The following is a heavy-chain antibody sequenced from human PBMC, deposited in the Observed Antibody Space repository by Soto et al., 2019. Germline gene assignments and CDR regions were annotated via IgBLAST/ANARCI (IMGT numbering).Heavy chain of an antibody. Sequence: SGPTLVNPTQTLTLTCTFSGFSLRTSGMCVSWIRQPPGKALEWLALIDWDDDKYYSTSLKTRLTISKDTSKNQVVLTMTNMDPVDTATYYCARAPSGYYGNWFDPWGQGTLVTVSS. V-gene: IGHV2-70*01. J-gene: IGHJ5*02. D-gene: IGHD3-3*01. CDR1: GFSLRTSGMC. CDR3: ARAPSGYYGNWFDP. CDR2: IDWDDDK.